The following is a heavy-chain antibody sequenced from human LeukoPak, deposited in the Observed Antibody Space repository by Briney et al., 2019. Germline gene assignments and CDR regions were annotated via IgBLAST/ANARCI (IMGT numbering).Heavy chain of an antibody. Sequence: GGSLRLSCAASGFTVRSNYMSRVRQAPGKALEWVSVIYSGGSTYYADSVKGRFTISRDNSKNTLYLQMNSLRAEDTAVYYCARGSAAKAVVAATRGFDYWGQGTLVTVSS. V-gene: IGHV3-66*01. CDR2: IYSGGST. J-gene: IGHJ4*02. CDR3: ARGSAAKAVVAATRGFDY. CDR1: GFTVRSNY. D-gene: IGHD2-15*01.